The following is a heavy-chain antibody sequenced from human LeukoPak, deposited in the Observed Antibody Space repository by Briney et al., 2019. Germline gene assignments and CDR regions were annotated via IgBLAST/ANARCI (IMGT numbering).Heavy chain of an antibody. D-gene: IGHD1-26*01. J-gene: IGHJ4*02. CDR2: ISAYNGNT. CDR1: GYTFTTYG. Sequence: ASVKVSCKASGYTFTTYGISWGRPAPGEGLGWMCWISAYNGNTNYAQKLQGRVTMTTETSTSTAYMELRSLRSDDTAVYYWARAGQWELLPDYCGQGTLVTVPS. CDR3: ARAGQWELLPDY. V-gene: IGHV1-18*01.